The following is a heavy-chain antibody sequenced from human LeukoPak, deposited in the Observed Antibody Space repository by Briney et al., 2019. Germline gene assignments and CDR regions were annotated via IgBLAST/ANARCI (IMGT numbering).Heavy chain of an antibody. CDR3: AKDLLYSSSPNWFDP. CDR1: GFTFSSYE. D-gene: IGHD5-18*01. Sequence: GGSLRLSCAASGFTFSSYEMNWVRQAPGKGLEWVSGISGSGDRTFYVDSVKGHFTISRDNSKNTVYLQMNSLRAEDTAVYYCAKDLLYSSSPNWFDPWGQGTLVTVSS. CDR2: ISGSGDRT. V-gene: IGHV3-23*01. J-gene: IGHJ5*02.